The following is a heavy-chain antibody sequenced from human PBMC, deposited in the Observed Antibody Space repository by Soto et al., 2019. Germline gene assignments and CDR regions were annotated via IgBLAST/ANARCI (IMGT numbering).Heavy chain of an antibody. V-gene: IGHV3-23*01. CDR3: AKDRSTYYLVPPFDP. CDR2: ISGSGGST. J-gene: IGHJ5*02. D-gene: IGHD3-10*01. CDR1: GGNCGGLA. Sequence: GFLRVRWGASGGNCGGLAGSRVLQAPGKGLEWVSAISGSGGSTYYADSVKGRFTISRDNSKNTLYLQMNSLRAEDTAVYYCAKDRSTYYLVPPFDPWGQGTLVTVSS.